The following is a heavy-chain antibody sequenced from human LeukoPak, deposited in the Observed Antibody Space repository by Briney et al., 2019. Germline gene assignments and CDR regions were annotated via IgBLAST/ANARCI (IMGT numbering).Heavy chain of an antibody. J-gene: IGHJ4*02. Sequence: GGSLRLSCAASGLTFSSYAMSWVRQAPGKGLEWVSGISGNGGGTYYADSVKGRFTISRDNSKNTLYLQMNSLRAEDTAVYYCAKCRMTTDYFDYWGQGTLVTVSS. V-gene: IGHV3-23*01. CDR2: ISGNGGGT. D-gene: IGHD4-17*01. CDR1: GLTFSSYA. CDR3: AKCRMTTDYFDY.